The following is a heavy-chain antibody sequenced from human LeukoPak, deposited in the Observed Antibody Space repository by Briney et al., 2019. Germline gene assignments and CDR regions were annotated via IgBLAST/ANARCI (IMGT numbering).Heavy chain of an antibody. CDR3: AKAKGFAAMYYFDY. CDR2: MSFNSGNL. V-gene: IGHV3-9*01. J-gene: IGHJ4*02. CDR1: GFTLRDYA. Sequence: GGSLRLSCAASGFTLRDYAMHWVRQVPGKGLEWVAGMSFNSGNLDYANSVKGRFTISRDNANNSLYLQMNSLTPEDTAWYFCAKAKGFAAMYYFDYWGQGTLVTVSS. D-gene: IGHD3-10*01.